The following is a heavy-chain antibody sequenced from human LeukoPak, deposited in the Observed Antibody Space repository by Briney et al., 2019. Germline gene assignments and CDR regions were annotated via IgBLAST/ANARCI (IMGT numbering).Heavy chain of an antibody. CDR3: ARDRDYGDYNTQDLFVY. J-gene: IGHJ4*02. D-gene: IGHD4-17*01. V-gene: IGHV1-18*01. CDR2: ISAYNGNT. Sequence: ASVKLSCKASGYTFTNFGINWVRQAPGQGLEWMGWISAYNGNTNYAQRLQGRVTMTTDTSTSTAYMELRSLRSDDTAVYYCARDRDYGDYNTQDLFVYWGQGTLVTVSS. CDR1: GYTFTNFG.